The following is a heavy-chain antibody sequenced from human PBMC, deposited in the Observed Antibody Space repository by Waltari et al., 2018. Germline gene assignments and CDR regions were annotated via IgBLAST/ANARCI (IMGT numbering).Heavy chain of an antibody. CDR2: IYNDGRT. CDR3: AAYGGYSY. D-gene: IGHD3-22*01. V-gene: IGHV3-53*01. CDR1: GFSVSSNH. Sequence: EVQLVGPGGGLIQPGGSLRLSCAVSGFSVSSNHVTWVRQVPGKGLGWVAVIYNDGRTYVADSVKGRFTISRDSSKNTVLLQMNMLRVDDTAVYYCAAYGGYSYWGQGTLVTVSS. J-gene: IGHJ4*02.